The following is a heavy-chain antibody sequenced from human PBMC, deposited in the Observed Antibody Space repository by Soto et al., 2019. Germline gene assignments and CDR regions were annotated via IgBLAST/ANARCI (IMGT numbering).Heavy chain of an antibody. D-gene: IGHD3-3*01. J-gene: IGHJ4*02. CDR2: ISSSSSYI. V-gene: IGHV3-21*01. CDR3: ARERGITIFGVPSTLFDY. Sequence: GFLRLSCAASGFTFSSYSMNWVRQAPGKGPEWVSSISSSSSYIYYADSVKGRFTISRDNAKNSLYLQMNSLRAEDTAVYYCARERGITIFGVPSTLFDYWGQGSLVTGSS. CDR1: GFTFSSYS.